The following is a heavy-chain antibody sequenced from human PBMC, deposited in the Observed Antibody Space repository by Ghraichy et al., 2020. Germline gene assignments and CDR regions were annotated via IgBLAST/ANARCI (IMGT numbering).Heavy chain of an antibody. D-gene: IGHD3-22*01. CDR3: ARGTYYDSSGYYSEQDY. V-gene: IGHV4-34*01. CDR2: INHSGST. J-gene: IGHJ4*02. CDR1: GGSFSSYY. Sequence: SETLSLTCAVYGGSFSSYYWSWIRQPPGKGLEWIGDINHSGSTNYNPSLKSRVTISVDTSKNQFSLKLSSVTAADTAVYYCARGTYYDSSGYYSEQDYWGQGTLVTVSS.